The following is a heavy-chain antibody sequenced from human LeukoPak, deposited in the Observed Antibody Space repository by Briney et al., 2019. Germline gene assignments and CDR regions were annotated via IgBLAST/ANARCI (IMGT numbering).Heavy chain of an antibody. J-gene: IGHJ6*02. CDR2: INTNTGNP. CDR1: GYTFTSYA. Sequence: ASVKVSCKASGYTFTSYAMNWVRQAPGQGLEWMGWINTNTGNPTYAQGFTGRFVFSLDTSVSTAYLQISSLKAEDTAVYYCARGAEMSSGWQRFYYYYGMDVWGQGTTVTVS. CDR3: ARGAEMSSGWQRFYYYYGMDV. D-gene: IGHD6-19*01. V-gene: IGHV7-4-1*02.